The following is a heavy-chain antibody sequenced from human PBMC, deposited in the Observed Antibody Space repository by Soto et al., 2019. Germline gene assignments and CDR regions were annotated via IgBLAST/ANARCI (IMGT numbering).Heavy chain of an antibody. CDR1: GGSISGYD. D-gene: IGHD4-17*01. J-gene: IGHJ6*02. CDR2: IYSSGST. Sequence: PSETMSLTSTVAGGSISGYDGSWIRQKPGQGLEWIGNIYSSGSTNYNPSLKSRVTMSVDTSKNQISLKLSSLTAADTAVYYCARSLPTVTREWNGMDVWGQGTTVTVSS. CDR3: ARSLPTVTREWNGMDV. V-gene: IGHV4-59*01.